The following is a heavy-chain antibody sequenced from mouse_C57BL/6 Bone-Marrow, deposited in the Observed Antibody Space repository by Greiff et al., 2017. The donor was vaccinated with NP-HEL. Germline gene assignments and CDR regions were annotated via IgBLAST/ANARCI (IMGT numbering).Heavy chain of an antibody. Sequence: DVQLQESGTVLARPGASVKMSCKTSGYTFTSYWMHWVKQRPGQGLEWIGAIYPGNSDTSYNQKFKGKAKLTAVTSASTAYMELSSLTNEDSAVYYCTRKPFYYGSSCHWYFDVWGTGTTVTVSS. V-gene: IGHV1-5*01. CDR2: IYPGNSDT. J-gene: IGHJ1*03. D-gene: IGHD1-1*01. CDR3: TRKPFYYGSSCHWYFDV. CDR1: GYTFTSYW.